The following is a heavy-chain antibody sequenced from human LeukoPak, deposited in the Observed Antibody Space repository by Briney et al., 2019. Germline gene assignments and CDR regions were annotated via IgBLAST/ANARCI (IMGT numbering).Heavy chain of an antibody. CDR2: IYPGDSDT. V-gene: IGHV5-51*01. CDR1: GSSFTTYW. CDR3: ARQHGSGSYYSRAIDY. Sequence: PGESLKISCEASGSSFTTYWIGWVRQLPGKGREWMGIIYPGDSDTRYSPSFQGQVTISADKSISTAYLQWSSLKASDTAMYYCARQHGSGSYYSRAIDYWGQGTLVTVSS. D-gene: IGHD3-10*01. J-gene: IGHJ4*02.